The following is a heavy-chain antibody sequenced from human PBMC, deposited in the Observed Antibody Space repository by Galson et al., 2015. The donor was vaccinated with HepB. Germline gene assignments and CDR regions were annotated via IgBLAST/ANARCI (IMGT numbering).Heavy chain of an antibody. J-gene: IGHJ4*02. Sequence: LSLTCTVSGGSISDYYWSWIRQPPGKGLEWIGCIFYSGSTNYNPSLKSQVTISIDTSNSQFSLKLTSVTAADTALYYCARSSRRTGSGSYAFDFWGQGTLVTVSS. CDR3: ARSSRRTGSGSYAFDF. CDR2: IFYSGST. V-gene: IGHV4-59*08. CDR1: GGSISDYY. D-gene: IGHD3-10*01.